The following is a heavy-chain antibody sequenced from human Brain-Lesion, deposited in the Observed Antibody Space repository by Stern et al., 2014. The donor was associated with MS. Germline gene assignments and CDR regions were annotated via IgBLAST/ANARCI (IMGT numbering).Heavy chain of an antibody. Sequence: QMQLVQSGAEVKKPGASVKVSCKASGYIFTGYYIHWVRQAPGQGLEWVAWINPNTGGTKHATKFQGRVTVSRDTSISTAYVELSSLTSDDTAVYYCARDQRGITIFGVVTDYYYLGMDVWGQGTTVTVSS. CDR3: ARDQRGITIFGVVTDYYYLGMDV. D-gene: IGHD3-3*01. V-gene: IGHV1-2*02. CDR2: INPNTGGT. J-gene: IGHJ6*02. CDR1: GYIFTGYY.